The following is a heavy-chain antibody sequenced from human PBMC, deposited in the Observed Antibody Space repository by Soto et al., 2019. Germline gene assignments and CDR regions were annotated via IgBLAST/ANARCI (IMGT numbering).Heavy chain of an antibody. Sequence: GGSLRLSCAASGFTFSSYSMNWVRQAPGKGLEWVSSISSSSSYIYYADSVKGRFTISRDNAKNSLYLQMNSLRAEDTAAYYCARGDYDRADYYYYGMDVWGQGTTVTVSS. CDR3: ARGDYDRADYYYYGMDV. CDR2: ISSSSSYI. D-gene: IGHD3-16*01. CDR1: GFTFSSYS. V-gene: IGHV3-21*01. J-gene: IGHJ6*02.